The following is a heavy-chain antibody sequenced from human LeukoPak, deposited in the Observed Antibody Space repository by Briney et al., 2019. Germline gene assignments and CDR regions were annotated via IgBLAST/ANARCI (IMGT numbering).Heavy chain of an antibody. CDR3: ARGLDDSWTGENY. D-gene: IGHD3-3*01. CDR1: GGSISSSSYY. J-gene: IGHJ4*02. Sequence: SETLSLTCTVSGGSISSSSYYWGWIRQPPGKGLEWIGSIYYSGSTYYNPSLKSRVTISLDTSKSQFSLKVRYVTAADTAVYYCARGLDDSWTGENYWGQGTLVTVSS. CDR2: IYYSGST. V-gene: IGHV4-39*07.